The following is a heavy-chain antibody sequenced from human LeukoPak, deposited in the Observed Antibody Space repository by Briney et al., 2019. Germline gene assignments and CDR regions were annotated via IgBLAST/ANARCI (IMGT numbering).Heavy chain of an antibody. J-gene: IGHJ5*02. V-gene: IGHV4-59*11. CDR3: ARVFRDGYNTLSWKMFDP. CDR1: GGSISSHY. D-gene: IGHD5-24*01. CDR2: IYYSGST. Sequence: PSETLSLTCTVSGGSISSHYWSWIRQPPGKGLEWIGYIYYSGSTNYNPSLKSRVTISVDTSKNQFSLKLSSVTAADTAVYYCARVFRDGYNTLSWKMFDPWGQGTLVTVSS.